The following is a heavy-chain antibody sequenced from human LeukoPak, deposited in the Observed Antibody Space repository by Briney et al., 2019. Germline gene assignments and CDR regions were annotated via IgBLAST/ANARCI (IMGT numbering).Heavy chain of an antibody. CDR2: IRYDGSNK. CDR1: GFTFSSYG. D-gene: IGHD3-16*02. V-gene: IGHV3-30*02. CDR3: AKDHREGSCHEVCYFDY. Sequence: PGGSLRLSCAASGFTFSSYGMHWVRRAPGKGLEWVAFIRYDGSNKYYADSVKGRFTISRDNSKNTLYLQMNSLRAEDTAVYYCAKDHREGSCHEVCYFDYWGQGTLVTVSS. J-gene: IGHJ4*02.